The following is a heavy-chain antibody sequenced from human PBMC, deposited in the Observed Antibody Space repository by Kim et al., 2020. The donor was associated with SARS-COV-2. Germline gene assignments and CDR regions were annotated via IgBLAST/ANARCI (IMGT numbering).Heavy chain of an antibody. CDR3: ATVTRADDAFDI. Sequence: IYAQKFQGRVTMTEDTSTDPAYMELSSLRSEDTAVYYCATVTRADDAFDIWGQGTMVTVSS. J-gene: IGHJ3*02. V-gene: IGHV1-24*01. D-gene: IGHD6-19*01.